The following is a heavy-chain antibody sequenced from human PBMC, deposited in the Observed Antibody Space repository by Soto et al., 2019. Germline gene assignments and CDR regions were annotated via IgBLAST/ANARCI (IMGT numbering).Heavy chain of an antibody. Sequence: EVQLVESGGGLVQPGGSLRLSCAASGFTFRIYSMNWVRQAPGKGLEWISYMTSDTKTIKYADSVKGRFTITRDNDKNSVYLQMTSLRYEDTAVYYCARSVEGHFDYWGQGTLVTVSS. CDR1: GFTFRIYS. CDR3: ARSVEGHFDY. V-gene: IGHV3-48*02. J-gene: IGHJ4*02. D-gene: IGHD6-19*01. CDR2: MTSDTKTI.